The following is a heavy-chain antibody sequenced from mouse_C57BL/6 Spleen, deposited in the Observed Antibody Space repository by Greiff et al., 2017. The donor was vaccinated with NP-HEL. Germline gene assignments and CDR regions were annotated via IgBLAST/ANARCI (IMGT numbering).Heavy chain of an antibody. CDR3: AREEARYYGSSYVGYFDY. CDR1: GFTFTDYY. Sequence: VQLQQSGPVLVKPGPSVKISCKASGFTFTDYYMHWVKQSHGKSLEWIGLVYPYNGGTSYNQKFKGKATLTVDTSSSTAYMELNSLTSEDSAVYYCAREEARYYGSSYVGYFDYWGQGTTLTVSS. V-gene: IGHV1-36*01. D-gene: IGHD1-1*01. CDR2: VYPYNGGT. J-gene: IGHJ2*01.